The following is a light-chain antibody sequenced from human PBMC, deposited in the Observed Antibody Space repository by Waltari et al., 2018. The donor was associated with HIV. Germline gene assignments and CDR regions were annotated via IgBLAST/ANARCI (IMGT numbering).Light chain of an antibody. CDR2: DAN. CDR3: LLSYNGDWV. CDR1: TGPVTSGHH. V-gene: IGLV7-46*01. Sequence: QAVVTQEPSLTVSPGGTVTLTCGSTTGPVTSGHHPYWFQQKPGQAPRPLIYDANKKDSWTPARFSGSLLGGKAALTLSGTKPEDEADYHCLLSYNGDWVFGGGTKLTVL. J-gene: IGLJ3*02.